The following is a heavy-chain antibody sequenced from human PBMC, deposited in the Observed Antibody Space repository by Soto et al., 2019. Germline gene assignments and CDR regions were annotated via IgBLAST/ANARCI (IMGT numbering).Heavy chain of an antibody. Sequence: ASVKVSCKASGYIFTSYAFSWVRQSPGQGLEWVGWINAYNGNTNYAQRFQGRVTVTTDTSTSTAYMELRNLRSDDTAVYYCARDIDYNTDYWGLGTLVTVSS. J-gene: IGHJ4*02. CDR1: GYIFTSYA. CDR3: ARDIDYNTDY. CDR2: INAYNGNT. V-gene: IGHV1-18*01. D-gene: IGHD4-4*01.